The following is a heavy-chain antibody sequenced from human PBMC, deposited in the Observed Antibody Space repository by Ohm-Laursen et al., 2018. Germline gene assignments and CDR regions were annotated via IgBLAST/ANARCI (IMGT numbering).Heavy chain of an antibody. CDR2: ISGSGGST. V-gene: IGHV3-23*01. J-gene: IGHJ6*02. D-gene: IGHD5-18*01. CDR1: GFTFSTYA. Sequence: LRLSCTASGFTFSTYAMSWVRQAPGKGLEWVSAISGSGGSTYYADSVKGRFTISRDNSKITLYLQMNSLRAEDTAVYYCAKGRPGYSNYYYYGMDVWGQGTTVTVSS. CDR3: AKGRPGYSNYYYYGMDV.